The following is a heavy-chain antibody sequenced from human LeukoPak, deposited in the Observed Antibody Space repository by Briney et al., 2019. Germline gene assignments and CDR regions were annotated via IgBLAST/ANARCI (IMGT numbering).Heavy chain of an antibody. J-gene: IGHJ4*02. Sequence: SVKVSCKASGDTFTNYDINWVRQATGQGLERMGWMSPSSGHTGYAQKFQGRVTMTRSTSISTAYMELSSLRSEDTAVYYCARGPPNWGFDYWGQGTLVTVSS. CDR3: ARGPPNWGFDY. V-gene: IGHV1-8*01. D-gene: IGHD7-27*01. CDR2: MSPSSGHT. CDR1: GDTFTNYD.